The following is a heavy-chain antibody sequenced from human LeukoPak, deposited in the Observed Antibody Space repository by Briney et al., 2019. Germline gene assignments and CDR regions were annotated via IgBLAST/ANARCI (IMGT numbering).Heavy chain of an antibody. D-gene: IGHD3-3*01. CDR2: INANGGST. V-gene: IGHV3-20*04. CDR3: VRHDFWGGFKGGDY. CDR1: GFTFDNYG. J-gene: IGHJ4*02. Sequence: PGGSLRLSCAASGFTFDNYGMSWVRQVPGKGLEWVSSINANGGSTAYADSVRGRFTISRDNAKNSLYLQMNNLRAEDTAFYYCVRHDFWGGFKGGDYWGQGTLVTVSS.